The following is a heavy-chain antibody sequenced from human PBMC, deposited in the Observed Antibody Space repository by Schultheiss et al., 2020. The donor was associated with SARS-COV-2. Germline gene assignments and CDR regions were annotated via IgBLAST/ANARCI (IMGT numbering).Heavy chain of an antibody. CDR3: ARVDGPPDY. J-gene: IGHJ4*02. Sequence: GGSLRLSCAASGFTFSSYWMHWVRQAPGKGLEWVSGISGSGGSTYYAGSVKGRFTISRDNSRNVLFLQMNSLRAEDTAVYYCARVDGPPDYWGQGTLVTVSS. V-gene: IGHV3-23*01. CDR2: ISGSGGST. CDR1: GFTFSSYW. D-gene: IGHD4-17*01.